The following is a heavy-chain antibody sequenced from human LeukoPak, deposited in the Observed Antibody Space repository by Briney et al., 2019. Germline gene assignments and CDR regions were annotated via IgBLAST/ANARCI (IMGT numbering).Heavy chain of an antibody. D-gene: IGHD2-21*02. V-gene: IGHV4-59*01. CDR2: IYYSGST. CDR3: ARDASLYCGGDCYSYRGGMDV. J-gene: IGHJ6*02. CDR1: GGSISSYY. Sequence: PSETLSLTCTVSGGSISSYYWSWIRQSPGKGLEWIGYIYYSGSTNYNPSLKSRVTISVDTSKNQFSLKLSSVTAADTAVYYCARDASLYCGGDCYSYRGGMDVWGQGTTVTVSS.